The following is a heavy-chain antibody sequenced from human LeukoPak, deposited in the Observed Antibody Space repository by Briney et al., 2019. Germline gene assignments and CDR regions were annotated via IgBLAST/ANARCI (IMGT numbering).Heavy chain of an antibody. J-gene: IGHJ4*02. Sequence: GGSLRLSCGVSGLTFNTYAMGWFRQAPGRGLSWVSGISGGGNTTYYTDSVKGRFAIYRDNSRNTLYLQMNSLRAEDTAVYFCAKGWATVPNDYWGQGTLVTVSS. D-gene: IGHD4-17*01. CDR3: AKGWATVPNDY. V-gene: IGHV3-23*01. CDR2: ISGGGNTT. CDR1: GLTFNTYA.